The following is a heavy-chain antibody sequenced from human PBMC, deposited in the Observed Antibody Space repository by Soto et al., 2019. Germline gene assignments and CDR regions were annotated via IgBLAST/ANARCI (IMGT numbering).Heavy chain of an antibody. CDR1: GFTFSSYS. Sequence: GGSLRLSCAASGFTFSSYSMNWVRQAPGKGLEWVSSISSSSSYIYYADSVKGRFTISRDNTKNSLYLQMNSLRAEDTAVYYCARVSGQHAFDIWGQGTMVTVSS. J-gene: IGHJ3*02. V-gene: IGHV3-21*01. CDR3: ARVSGQHAFDI. CDR2: ISSSSSYI. D-gene: IGHD6-25*01.